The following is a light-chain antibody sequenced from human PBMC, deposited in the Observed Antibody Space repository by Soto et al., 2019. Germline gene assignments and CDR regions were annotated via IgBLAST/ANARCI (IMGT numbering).Light chain of an antibody. CDR1: QSVSNNY. J-gene: IGKJ5*01. Sequence: EIVLTQSPGTLSLSPGERATLSCRASQSVSNNYLAWYQQKPGQAPRLLIYGASNRATGIPARFSGSGSGTDFTLTISSLEPEDFAVYYCQQRSNWQITFGQGTR. CDR2: GAS. V-gene: IGKV3D-11*02. CDR3: QQRSNWQIT.